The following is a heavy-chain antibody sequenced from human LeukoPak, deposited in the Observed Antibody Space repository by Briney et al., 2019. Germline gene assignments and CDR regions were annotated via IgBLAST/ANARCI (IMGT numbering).Heavy chain of an antibody. V-gene: IGHV3-7*03. D-gene: IGHD3-10*01. CDR1: RFTFSNYF. J-gene: IGHJ3*02. CDR2: IIQDGSQK. CDR3: ARIGSETYHDAYDI. Sequence: GGSLRLSCAAPRFTFSNYFLGWVRQAPGEGLECGANIIQDGSQKYYVDSVKGRLTISRDNAKNSLYLQMNSLGAEDTAMYYCARIGSETYHDAYDIWGQGTMVTVFS.